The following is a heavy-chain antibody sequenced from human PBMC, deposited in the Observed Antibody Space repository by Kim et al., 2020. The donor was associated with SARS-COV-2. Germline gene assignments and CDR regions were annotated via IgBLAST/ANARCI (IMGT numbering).Heavy chain of an antibody. J-gene: IGHJ6*02. D-gene: IGHD6-19*01. V-gene: IGHV3-23*03. CDR1: GFTFSSYA. Sequence: GGSLRLSCAASGFTFSSYAMSWVRQAPGKGLEWVSVIYSGGSSTYYADSVKGRFTISRDNSKNTLYLQMNSLRAEDTAVYYCAKDSSSGWYYYYGMDVWGQGTTVTVSS. CDR2: IYSGGSST. CDR3: AKDSSSGWYYYYGMDV.